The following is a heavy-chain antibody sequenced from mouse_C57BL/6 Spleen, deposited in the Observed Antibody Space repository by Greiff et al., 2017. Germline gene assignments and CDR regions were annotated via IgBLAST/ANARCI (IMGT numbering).Heavy chain of an antibody. J-gene: IGHJ2*01. V-gene: IGHV5-4*01. CDR1: GFTFSSYA. Sequence: EVKLQESGGGLVKPGGSLKLSCAASGFTFSSYAMSWVRQTPEKRLEWVATISDGGSYTYYPDNVKGRFTISRDNAKNNLYLQMSHLKSEDTAMYYCAREGGAYYFDCWGQGTTLTVSS. CDR2: ISDGGSYT. CDR3: AREGGAYYFDC.